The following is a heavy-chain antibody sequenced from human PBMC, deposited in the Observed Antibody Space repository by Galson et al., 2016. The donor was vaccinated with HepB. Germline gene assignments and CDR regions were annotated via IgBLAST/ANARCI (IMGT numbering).Heavy chain of an antibody. Sequence: SLRLSCAASGFTFSSYAISWVRQAPGKGLEWVSAISGSGGSTYYAESVKGRFTISRDNSKNTVYLQMNSLRAEDTAVYYCARGLEEYYYDRSGYYLDYWGQGTLVTVSS. V-gene: IGHV3-23*01. CDR1: GFTFSSYA. J-gene: IGHJ4*02. CDR2: ISGSGGST. CDR3: ARGLEEYYYDRSGYYLDY. D-gene: IGHD3-22*01.